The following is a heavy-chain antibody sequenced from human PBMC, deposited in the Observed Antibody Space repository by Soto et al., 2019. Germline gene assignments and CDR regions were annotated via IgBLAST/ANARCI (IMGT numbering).Heavy chain of an antibody. D-gene: IGHD6-13*01. J-gene: IGHJ5*02. CDR2: IIPIFGTA. CDR1: GGTFSSYA. V-gene: IGHV1-69*01. CDR3: AKGSTGYSSSWYEGENWFDP. Sequence: QVQLVQSGAEVKKPGSSVKVSCKASGGTFSSYAISWVRQAPGQGLEWMGGIIPIFGTANYAQKFQGRVTINADESTSTAYMELSSLRSEDTAVYYCAKGSTGYSSSWYEGENWFDPWGQGTLVTVSS.